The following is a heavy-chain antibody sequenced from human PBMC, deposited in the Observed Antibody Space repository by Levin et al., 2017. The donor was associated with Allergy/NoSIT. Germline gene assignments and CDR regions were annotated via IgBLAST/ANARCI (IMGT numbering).Heavy chain of an antibody. CDR2: ISGSGGST. CDR3: AKDRSLFTMTTPRGWFDP. Sequence: GGSLRLSCAASGFTFSSYAMSWVRQAPGKGLEWVSAISGSGGSTYYADSVKGRFTISRDNSKNTLYLQMNSLRAEDTAVYYCAKDRSLFTMTTPRGWFDPWGQGTLVTVSS. CDR1: GFTFSSYA. J-gene: IGHJ5*02. D-gene: IGHD3-22*01. V-gene: IGHV3-23*01.